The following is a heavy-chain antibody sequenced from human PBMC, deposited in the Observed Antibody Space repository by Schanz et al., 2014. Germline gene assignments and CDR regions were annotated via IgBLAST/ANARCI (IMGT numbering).Heavy chain of an antibody. CDR1: GYSLNELS. J-gene: IGHJ6*02. CDR3: AKVDRTRYYAMDV. D-gene: IGHD3-9*01. CDR2: IIPILDKT. Sequence: VQLVQSGAEVKKPGASVKVSCKVSGYSLNELSMHWVRQAPGRGLEWMGRIIPILDKTNYAQKFQGRVTMTADKSTSTVYMEVSGLRSEDTAVYYCAKVDRTRYYAMDVWGQGTTVTVSS. V-gene: IGHV1-24*01.